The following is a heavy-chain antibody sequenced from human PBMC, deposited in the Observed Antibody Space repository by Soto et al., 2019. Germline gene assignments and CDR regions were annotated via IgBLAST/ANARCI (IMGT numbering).Heavy chain of an antibody. CDR2: IYYSGST. CDR3: ARGYCSGGSCYSSNYYYYYYMDV. V-gene: IGHV4-59*01. D-gene: IGHD2-15*01. CDR1: GGSISSYY. J-gene: IGHJ6*03. Sequence: SETLSLTCTVSGGSISSYYWSWIRQPPGKGLEWIGYIYYSGSTNYNPSLKSRVTISVDTSKNQFSLKLSSVTAADTAVYYCARGYCSGGSCYSSNYYYYYYMDVWGKGTTVTVSS.